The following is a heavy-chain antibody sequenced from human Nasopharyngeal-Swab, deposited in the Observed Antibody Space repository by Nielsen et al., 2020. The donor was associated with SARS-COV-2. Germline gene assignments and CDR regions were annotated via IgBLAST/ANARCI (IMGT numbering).Heavy chain of an antibody. CDR1: GYSFTRYW. CDR3: ARQTIYGGNSHDAFDI. D-gene: IGHD4-23*01. J-gene: IGHJ3*02. CDR2: IYPGDSDT. Sequence: KVSCKGSGYSFTRYWIGWGSQMPGKGLEWMGIIYPGDSDTRYSPSFQGQVTISADKSISTAYLQWSSLKASDTAMYYCARQTIYGGNSHDAFDIWGQGTMVTVSS. V-gene: IGHV5-51*01.